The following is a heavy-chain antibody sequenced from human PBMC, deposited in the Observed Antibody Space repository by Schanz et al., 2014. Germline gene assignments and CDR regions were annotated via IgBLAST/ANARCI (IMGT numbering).Heavy chain of an antibody. CDR3: AKDSVQVLPADIDNFDF. J-gene: IGHJ4*02. V-gene: IGHV3-33*03. Sequence: QAQLVESGGGVVQPGRSLRLSCVASGFTFISYDIHWVRQAPGKGLEWVAVIRYDGRNKNFVESVKGRFTISRDKSKNEVYLQLNSLKVEDAALYYCAKDSVQVLPADIDNFDFWGQGTLVTVSS. CDR1: GFTFISYD. CDR2: IRYDGRNK. D-gene: IGHD2-2*01.